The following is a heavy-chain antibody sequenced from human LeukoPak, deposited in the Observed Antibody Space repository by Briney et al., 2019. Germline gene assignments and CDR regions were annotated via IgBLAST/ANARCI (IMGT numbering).Heavy chain of an antibody. CDR1: GFTFTGSY. CDR2: INPNSGVS. Sequence: GASVKVSCKASGFTFTGSYMHWVRQAPGQGLEWMGWINPNSGVSNYAQKFRGRVTMTRDTSISTAYMGLSRLRSDDTAVYYCARGGDSSSWYGWFDPWGQGTLVTVSS. CDR3: ARGGDSSSWYGWFDP. J-gene: IGHJ5*02. D-gene: IGHD6-13*01. V-gene: IGHV1-2*02.